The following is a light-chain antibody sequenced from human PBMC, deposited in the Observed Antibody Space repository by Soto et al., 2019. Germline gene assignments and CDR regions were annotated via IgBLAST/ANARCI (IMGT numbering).Light chain of an antibody. J-gene: IGKJ5*01. CDR2: AAS. Sequence: MTQSPSSLSASVGDRVTITCRASQSISSYLNWYQQKPGKAPKLLIYAASSLQSGVPSRFSGSGSGTDFTLTISSLQPEDFATYYCQQSYSTPITFCHGTRLEI. CDR3: QQSYSTPIT. CDR1: QSISSY. V-gene: IGKV1-39*01.